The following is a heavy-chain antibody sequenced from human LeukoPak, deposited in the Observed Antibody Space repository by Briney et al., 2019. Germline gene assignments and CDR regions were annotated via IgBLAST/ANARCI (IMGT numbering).Heavy chain of an antibody. Sequence: GGSLRLSCAASGFIFSNYWMGWVRQAPGKGLESLANIKTDGSEKYYVDSVKGRFSISRDNAKDSLYLQMDSLRAEDTAVYYCVSAVRGSSFAICGQGTKVTVSS. CDR3: VSAVRGSSFAI. V-gene: IGHV3-7*03. D-gene: IGHD3-10*02. J-gene: IGHJ3*02. CDR2: IKTDGSEK. CDR1: GFIFSNYW.